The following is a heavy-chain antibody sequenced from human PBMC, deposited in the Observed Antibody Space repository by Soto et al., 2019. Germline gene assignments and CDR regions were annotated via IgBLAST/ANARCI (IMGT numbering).Heavy chain of an antibody. CDR2: ITGSGGDS. V-gene: IGHV3-23*01. J-gene: IGHJ4*02. CDR3: AKGSGSSRPYYFDY. D-gene: IGHD6-13*01. CDR1: GFTFSSYT. Sequence: GGSLRLSCAASGFTFSSYTMNWVRQAPGKGLEWVSAITGSGGDSFHAASVKGRFTVSRDSSKNTLFLQMNSLRVEDTAVYYCAKGSGSSRPYYFDYWGQGTPVTVSS.